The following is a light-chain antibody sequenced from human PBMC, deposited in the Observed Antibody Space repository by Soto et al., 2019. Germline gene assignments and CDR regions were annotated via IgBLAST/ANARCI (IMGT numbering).Light chain of an antibody. Sequence: EIVLTQSPGTLSLSPGERATLYCRASQFLSSSYFAWYQQKPGQAPRLLIYAASRRATGIPDSFSGSGSGTYGTLTIRRMDAVEFAVESCQHYDTSWTFGQGTKVEVK. CDR1: QFLSSSY. J-gene: IGKJ1*01. CDR3: QHYDTSWT. CDR2: AAS. V-gene: IGKV3-20*01.